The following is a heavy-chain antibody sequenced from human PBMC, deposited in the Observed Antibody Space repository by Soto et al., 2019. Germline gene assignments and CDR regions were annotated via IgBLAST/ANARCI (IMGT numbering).Heavy chain of an antibody. CDR3: TREFSNSPEAVNH. V-gene: IGHV4-61*01. CDR1: GGSVNSDSFY. J-gene: IGHJ5*02. Sequence: PSVTRSLTCTVSGGSVNSDSFYLCWIRTPPGRGLEEVGYIHYTRNTNYNPSLKSRVTISIDTSRNQLSLKLSSVTAADTGVYYCTREFSNSPEAVNHWGQRTLVIVS. D-gene: IGHD6-6*01. CDR2: IHYTRNT.